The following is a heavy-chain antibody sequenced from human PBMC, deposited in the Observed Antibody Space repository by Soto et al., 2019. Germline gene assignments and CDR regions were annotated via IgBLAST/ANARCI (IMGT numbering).Heavy chain of an antibody. CDR2: IIPIFGTA. CDR3: AGTATPPRVRGVIILQLDY. J-gene: IGHJ4*02. D-gene: IGHD3-10*01. CDR1: GGTFSSYA. V-gene: IGHV1-69*13. Sequence: GASVKVSCKASGGTFSSYAISWVRQAPGQGLEWMGGIIPIFGTANYAQKFQGRVTITADESTSTAYMELSSLRSEDTAVYYCAGTATPPRVRGVIILQLDYWGQGTLVTVSS.